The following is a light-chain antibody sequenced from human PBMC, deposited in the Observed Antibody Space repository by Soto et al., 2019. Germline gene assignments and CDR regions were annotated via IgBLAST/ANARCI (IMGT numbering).Light chain of an antibody. CDR2: QTS. V-gene: IGKV1-5*03. Sequence: DIQMTQSPSTLSAFVGDRVTITCRASQSINRWLAWYQQKPGKAPKLLIYQTSSLEGGVPSRFSGSGSGTEFTFTISSLHSDDVATYYCQQYNSYLTSGQGTKVEIK. CDR3: QQYNSYLT. CDR1: QSINRW. J-gene: IGKJ1*01.